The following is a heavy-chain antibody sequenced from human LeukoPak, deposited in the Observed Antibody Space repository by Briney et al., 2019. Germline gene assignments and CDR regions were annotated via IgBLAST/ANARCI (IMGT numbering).Heavy chain of an antibody. V-gene: IGHV3-13*01. CDR2: IGTAGDT. CDR1: GFTFSSYD. D-gene: IGHD3-9*01. J-gene: IGHJ5*02. CDR3: ARANYDILTGYNWFDP. Sequence: QPGGSLRLSCAASGFTFSSYDMHWVRQATGKGLEWVSAIGTAGDTYYPGSVKGRFTISRENAKNSLYLQMNSLRAGDTAVYYCARANYDILTGYNWFDPWGQGTLVTVSS.